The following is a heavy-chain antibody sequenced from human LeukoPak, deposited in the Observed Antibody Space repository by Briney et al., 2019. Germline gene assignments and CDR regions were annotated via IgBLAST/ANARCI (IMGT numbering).Heavy chain of an antibody. D-gene: IGHD1-26*01. CDR3: ATRYSGSYYPAYGMDV. CDR2: FDPEDGET. V-gene: IGHV1-24*01. Sequence: ASVKVCCKVSGYTLTELSMHWVRQAPGKGLEWMGGFDPEDGETIYAQKFQGRVTMTEDTSTDTAYMELSSLRSEDTAVYYCATRYSGSYYPAYGMDVWGQGTTVTVSS. CDR1: GYTLTELS. J-gene: IGHJ6*02.